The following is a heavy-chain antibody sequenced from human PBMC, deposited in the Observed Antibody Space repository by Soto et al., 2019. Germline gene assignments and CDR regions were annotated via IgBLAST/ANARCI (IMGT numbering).Heavy chain of an antibody. J-gene: IGHJ4*02. CDR3: AREIRSVKLFDY. CDR2: IYYSGST. V-gene: IGHV4-31*03. CDR1: GGSISSGGYY. Sequence: LSLTCTVSGGSISSGGYYWSWIRQHPGKGLEWIGYIYYSGSTYYNPSLKSRVTIPVDTSKNQFSLKLSSVTAADTAVYYCAREIRSVKLFDYWGQGTLVTVSS. D-gene: IGHD4-17*01.